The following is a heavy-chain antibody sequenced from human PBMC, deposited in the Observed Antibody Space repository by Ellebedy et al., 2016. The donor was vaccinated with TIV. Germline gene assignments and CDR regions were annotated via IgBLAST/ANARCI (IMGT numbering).Heavy chain of an antibody. CDR3: ARDASGSYYPRGWFDP. CDR1: GGILRNYA. CDR2: ISAIFGTA. D-gene: IGHD3-10*01. Sequence: SVKVSCKTSGGILRNYAISWVRQVPGQGLEWMGGISAIFGTATYAQRFQGRVTITADESTTTAYMELSSLTSEDTAVYYCARDASGSYYPRGWFDPWGQGTLVTVSS. V-gene: IGHV1-69*13. J-gene: IGHJ5*02.